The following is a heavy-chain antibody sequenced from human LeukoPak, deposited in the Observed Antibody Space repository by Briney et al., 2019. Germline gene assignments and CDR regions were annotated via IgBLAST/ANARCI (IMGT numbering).Heavy chain of an antibody. V-gene: IGHV1-3*01. CDR3: ARGLYYYDSSGYEGIDY. Sequence: ASVKVSCKASGYTFTSYAMHWVRQAPGQRLEWMGWINAGNGNTKYSQKFQGRVTITRDTSASTAYMELSSLRSEDTAVYYCARGLYYYDSSGYEGIDYWGQGTLVTVSS. D-gene: IGHD3-22*01. CDR1: GYTFTSYA. CDR2: INAGNGNT. J-gene: IGHJ4*02.